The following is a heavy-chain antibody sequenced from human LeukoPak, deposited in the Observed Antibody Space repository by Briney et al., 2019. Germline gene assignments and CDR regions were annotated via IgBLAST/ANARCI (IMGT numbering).Heavy chain of an antibody. J-gene: IGHJ4*02. V-gene: IGHV4-39*07. CDR2: IYYSGST. Sequence: SEPLSLTLTVTAASISSSSYYWVWIPQPQGKGLEWIGSIYYSGSTYYNPSLKSRVTISVDTSKNQFSLKLSSVTAADTAVYYCARDLGATQFDYWGQGTLVTVSS. CDR1: AASISSSSYY. CDR3: ARDLGATQFDY. D-gene: IGHD1-26*01.